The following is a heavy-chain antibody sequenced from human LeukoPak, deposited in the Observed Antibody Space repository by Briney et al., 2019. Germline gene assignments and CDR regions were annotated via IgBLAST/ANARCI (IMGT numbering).Heavy chain of an antibody. D-gene: IGHD2-21*01. V-gene: IGHV3-23*01. CDR2: ISGSGGDT. J-gene: IGHJ4*02. CDR3: AKGHLSILFPFDS. Sequence: PGGSLRLSRAASGFTFNSYAMSWVRQAPGQGLEWVSGISGSGGDTYYAGSVKGRFTISRDNSKNALYLQMNSLRADDTAVYYCAKGHLSILFPFDSWGQGTLVTVSS. CDR1: GFTFNSYA.